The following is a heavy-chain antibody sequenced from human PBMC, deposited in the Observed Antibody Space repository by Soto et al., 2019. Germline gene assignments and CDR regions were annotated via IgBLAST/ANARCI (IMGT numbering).Heavy chain of an antibody. CDR1: GFTFTYAW. J-gene: IGHJ4*02. Sequence: GGSLRLSCAASGFTFTYAWMSWVRQAPGKGPEWVGRIKSKTDGGTTDYAAPVKGRFTISRDDSKDTLYLQMNSLKIEDTAVYYCTHDYGDYRYYFDYWGPGTLVTAPQ. CDR2: IKSKTDGGTT. CDR3: THDYGDYRYYFDY. D-gene: IGHD4-17*01. V-gene: IGHV3-15*01.